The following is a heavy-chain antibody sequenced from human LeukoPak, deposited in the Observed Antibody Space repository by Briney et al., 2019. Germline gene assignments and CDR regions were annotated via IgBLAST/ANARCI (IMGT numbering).Heavy chain of an antibody. CDR2: IYNGGST. J-gene: IGHJ5*02. CDR3: ARGGSGSYLNWFDP. D-gene: IGHD3-10*01. Sequence: PGGSLRLSCAASGFTVSSNYMSWVRQAPGKGLEGASVIYNGGSTYYADSVKGRFTISRDNSKNTLYLQMNSLRAEDTAVYYCARGGSGSYLNWFDPWGQGTLVTVSS. CDR1: GFTVSSNY. V-gene: IGHV3-66*01.